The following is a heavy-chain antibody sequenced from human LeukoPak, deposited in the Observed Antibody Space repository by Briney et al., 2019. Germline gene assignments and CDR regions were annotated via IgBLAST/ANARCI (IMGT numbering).Heavy chain of an antibody. CDR3: ATRAPYSSSWYDDY. V-gene: IGHV4-39*01. D-gene: IGHD6-13*01. CDR2: IYYSGST. Sequence: SETLSLTCTVSGGSISTSSYYWGWIRQPPGKGLEWIGSIYYSGSTYYNPSLKSRVTISVDTSKNQFSLKLSSVTAADTAVYYCATRAPYSSSWYDDYWGQGTLVTVSS. CDR1: GGSISTSSYY. J-gene: IGHJ4*02.